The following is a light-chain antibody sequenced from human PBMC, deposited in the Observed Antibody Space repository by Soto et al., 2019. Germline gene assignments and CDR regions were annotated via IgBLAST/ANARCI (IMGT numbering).Light chain of an antibody. CDR2: DVS. CDR1: QGVTTN. V-gene: IGKV3-15*01. CDR3: QQYNNWPFS. Sequence: IVMKQSRCRRSVSQGDRATLSCRAGQGVTTNFAWYQQKSGQSPRLLIYDVSIRATGVPARFSATGSETDFTLTISGLQSEDSAVYFCQQYNNWPFSFGQGTRLEVK. J-gene: IGKJ5*01.